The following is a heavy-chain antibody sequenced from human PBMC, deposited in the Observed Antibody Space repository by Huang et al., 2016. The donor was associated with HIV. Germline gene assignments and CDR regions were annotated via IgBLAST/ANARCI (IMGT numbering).Heavy chain of an antibody. CDR3: AAGYDTYYDI. V-gene: IGHV1-24*01. CDR2: FAPEHGET. J-gene: IGHJ3*02. Sequence: QVQLVQSGAEVKKPGASVKVSCKVSGYTLTELSIHWVRQAPGKGLEWMGGFAPEHGETIYAQNIQGRVNMTEDTSTDTAYMELHSLRPEDTAVYYCAAGYDTYYDIWGQGTMVIASS. CDR1: GYTLTELS. D-gene: IGHD2-21*01.